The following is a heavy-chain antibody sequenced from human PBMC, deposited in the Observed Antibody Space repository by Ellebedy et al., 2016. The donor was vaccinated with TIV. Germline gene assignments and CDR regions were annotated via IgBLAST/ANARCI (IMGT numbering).Heavy chain of an antibody. CDR1: GITVSDYF. V-gene: IGHV3-66*01. CDR3: ARDPGGGGDYGDNWFDP. J-gene: IGHJ5*02. D-gene: IGHD4-17*01. CDR2: LYKDGKS. Sequence: GESLKISCEASGITVSDYFMNWVRQAPGKGLEWVSVLYKDGKSNYTDSVNGRFTVSRDNSKNTLYLQMDSLRAEETAVCYCARDPGGGGDYGDNWFDPWGRGTVVTVSS.